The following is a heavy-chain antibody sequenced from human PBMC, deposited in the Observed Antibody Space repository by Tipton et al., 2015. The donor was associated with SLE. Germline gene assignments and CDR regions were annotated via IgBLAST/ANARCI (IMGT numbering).Heavy chain of an antibody. CDR2: IYYSGST. V-gene: IGHV4-59*01. Sequence: TLSLTCTVSGGSISSYYWSWIRQPPGKGLEWIGYIYYSGSTNYNPSLKSRVTISVDTSKNQFSLKLSSVSAADTAVYYCARIVAAAGTRYFDYWGQGTLVPVYS. CDR1: GGSISSYY. D-gene: IGHD6-13*01. J-gene: IGHJ4*02. CDR3: ARIVAAAGTRYFDY.